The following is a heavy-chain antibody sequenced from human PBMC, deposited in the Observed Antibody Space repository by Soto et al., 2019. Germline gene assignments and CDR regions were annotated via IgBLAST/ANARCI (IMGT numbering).Heavy chain of an antibody. Sequence: QVQLVQSGAEVKKPGSSVKVSCKASGGTFSSYTISWVRQAPGQGLEWMGRIIPILGIANYAQKFQGRVTITADKSTSTADMELSSLRAEDTAVYYCAREHYYDSSGYPRGMDVWGQGTTVTVSS. V-gene: IGHV1-69*08. D-gene: IGHD3-22*01. CDR3: AREHYYDSSGYPRGMDV. J-gene: IGHJ6*02. CDR1: GGTFSSYT. CDR2: IIPILGIA.